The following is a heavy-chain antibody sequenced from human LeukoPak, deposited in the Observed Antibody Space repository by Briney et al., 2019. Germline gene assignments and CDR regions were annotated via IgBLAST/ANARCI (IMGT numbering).Heavy chain of an antibody. D-gene: IGHD2-21*01. CDR2: ISYDGSNK. V-gene: IGHV3-30-3*01. CDR1: GFTFSSYA. Sequence: GRSLRLSCAASGFTFSSYAMHWVRQAPGKGLEWVAVISYDGSNKYYADSVKGRFTISRDNSKNTLYLQMNSLRAEDTAVYYCARDHISQGMVYWGRGTLVTVSS. CDR3: ARDHISQGMVY. J-gene: IGHJ4*02.